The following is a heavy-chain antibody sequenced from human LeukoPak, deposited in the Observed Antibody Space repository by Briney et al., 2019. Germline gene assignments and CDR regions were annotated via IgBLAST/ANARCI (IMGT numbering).Heavy chain of an antibody. Sequence: GGSLRLYCAASGFTFSDYYMSWIRQTPGKGLEWVSSISRGGSSIYYADSVKGRFTISRDDANNSLHLQMNSLRGDDTAIYFCARDRGGSEQHWFDYWGQGTLVTVSS. V-gene: IGHV3-11*04. CDR3: ARDRGGSEQHWFDY. CDR1: GFTFSDYY. CDR2: ISRGGSSI. D-gene: IGHD1/OR15-1a*01. J-gene: IGHJ4*02.